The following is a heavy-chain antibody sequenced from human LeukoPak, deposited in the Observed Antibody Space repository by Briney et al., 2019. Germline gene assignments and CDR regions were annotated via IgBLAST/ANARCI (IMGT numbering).Heavy chain of an antibody. CDR3: ARVAYYRVTADQITDAFDV. D-gene: IGHD2-21*02. V-gene: IGHV3-7*04. J-gene: IGHJ3*01. Sequence: PGGSLRLSCAASGFTFSTYWMSWVRQAPGKGLEWVANIKQDGSEKYYVDSVKGRFTISRDNAKNSVYLQMNSLRAEDTAVYFCARVAYYRVTADQITDAFDVWGRGTAVTVSS. CDR2: IKQDGSEK. CDR1: GFTFSTYW.